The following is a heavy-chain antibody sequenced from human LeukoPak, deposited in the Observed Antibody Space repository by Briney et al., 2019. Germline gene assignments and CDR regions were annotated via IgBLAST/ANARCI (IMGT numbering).Heavy chain of an antibody. Sequence: SETLSLTCTVSGYSISSGYYWAWIRQPPGKGLEWIGNIYHSGNTYYKPSLKSRVTISVDTSKNQFSLKLSSVTAADTAVYYCARVTSRLGVCDHWGQGTLVTVSS. J-gene: IGHJ5*02. D-gene: IGHD2-8*01. V-gene: IGHV4-38-2*02. CDR3: ARVTSRLGVCDH. CDR1: GYSISSGYY. CDR2: IYHSGNT.